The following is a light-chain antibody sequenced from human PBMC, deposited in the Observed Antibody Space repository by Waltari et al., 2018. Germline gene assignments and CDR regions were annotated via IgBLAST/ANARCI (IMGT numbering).Light chain of an antibody. CDR2: GVT. V-gene: IGLV2-23*02. CDR1: STDLGSSTL. J-gene: IGLJ2*01. CDR3: FSYADGRSLV. Sequence: QSALTQPASVSGSPGQSISISCTGSSTDLGSSTLVPWYQHHPDTAPKPLIYGVTERPSGISRRFSGSKSGNTASLTISTLQAEDEADYYCFSYADGRSLVFGGGTKVTVL.